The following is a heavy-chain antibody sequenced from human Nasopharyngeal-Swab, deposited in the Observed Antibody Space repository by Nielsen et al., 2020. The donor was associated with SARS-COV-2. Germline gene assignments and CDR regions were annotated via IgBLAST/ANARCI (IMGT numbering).Heavy chain of an antibody. CDR1: GYTFTEFG. Sequence: ASVKVSCKASGYTFTEFGISWVRQAPGQGLEWMGWISVHNGKTKYAQKLQGRVSMTTDTATSTVYMELRSPRSDDTALYYCGRVWCSNTNCYAGDYWGQGTLVTVSS. V-gene: IGHV1-18*01. J-gene: IGHJ4*02. CDR2: ISVHNGKT. CDR3: GRVWCSNTNCYAGDY. D-gene: IGHD2-2*01.